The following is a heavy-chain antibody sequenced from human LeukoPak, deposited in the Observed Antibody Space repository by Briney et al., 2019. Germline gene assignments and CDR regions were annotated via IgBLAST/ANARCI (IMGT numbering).Heavy chain of an antibody. CDR1: GLTFSNFA. CDR2: VIATGNT. CDR3: AKVGHSLASGGRLDRDY. V-gene: IGHV3-23*01. D-gene: IGHD6-13*01. Sequence: AGGSLRLSCAASGLTFSNFAMSWVRQAPGEGLEWVSTVIATGNTFYAGSVKGRFTISRDISENTVYLQMNSLRAEDTAVYFCAKVGHSLASGGRLDRDYWGQGTLVTVSS. J-gene: IGHJ4*02.